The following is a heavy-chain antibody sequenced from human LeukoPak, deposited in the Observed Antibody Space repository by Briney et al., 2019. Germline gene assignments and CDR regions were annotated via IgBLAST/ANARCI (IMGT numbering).Heavy chain of an antibody. Sequence: SETLSLTCTVSGGSISSFFWSWIRQPPGKGLGWLGCIDYSGSTQYNPSLKSRVTISVDTSKQQFSLKLSSVTAADTAVYYCARDLELERNRWNYFESWGQGTLVTVSS. CDR2: IDYSGST. D-gene: IGHD1-1*01. CDR3: ARDLELERNRWNYFES. CDR1: GGSISSFF. J-gene: IGHJ4*02. V-gene: IGHV4-59*01.